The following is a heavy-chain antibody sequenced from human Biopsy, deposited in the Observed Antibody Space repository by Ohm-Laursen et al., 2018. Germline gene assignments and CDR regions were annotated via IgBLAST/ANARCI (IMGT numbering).Heavy chain of an antibody. V-gene: IGHV3-48*01. Sequence: SLRLSCAASGFTFSTYAMNWVRQAPGQGLEWISYIISTSSATYYADSVKGRFTVSRDNAKNSLFLQMNSLRAEDTAVYYCARRAIWGQGTTVTVPS. CDR2: IISTSSAT. J-gene: IGHJ3*02. CDR3: ARRAI. CDR1: GFTFSTYA.